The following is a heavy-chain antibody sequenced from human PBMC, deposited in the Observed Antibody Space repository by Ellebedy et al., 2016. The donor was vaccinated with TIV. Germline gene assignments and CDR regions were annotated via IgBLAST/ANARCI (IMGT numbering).Heavy chain of an antibody. Sequence: SETLSLXXAVSGGSISSGDYSWSWIRQPPGQGLEWIGYFYPSGSTYYNPSLKSRVTISVDRSKNQFSLKLRSVTAADTAVYYCARRGDTTEEHFDFWGPGTLVTVSS. D-gene: IGHD1/OR15-1a*01. J-gene: IGHJ4*02. CDR2: FYPSGST. V-gene: IGHV4-30-2*01. CDR3: ARRGDTTEEHFDF. CDR1: GGSISSGDYS.